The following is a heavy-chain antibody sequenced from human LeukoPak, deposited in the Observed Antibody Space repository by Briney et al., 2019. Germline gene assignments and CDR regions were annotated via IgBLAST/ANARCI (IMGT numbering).Heavy chain of an antibody. J-gene: IGHJ1*01. Sequence: GGSLRLSCAASGFAFSSYWMHWVRQAPGKGLVWVSRIKSDGSTNYADSVKGRFTISRDNAKNTLSLQMNSLRAEDTGVYYCARAPSEIGGYYPEYFRHWGQGTLVTVSS. D-gene: IGHD3-22*01. CDR1: GFAFSSYW. CDR2: IKSDGST. V-gene: IGHV3-74*01. CDR3: ARAPSEIGGYYPEYFRH.